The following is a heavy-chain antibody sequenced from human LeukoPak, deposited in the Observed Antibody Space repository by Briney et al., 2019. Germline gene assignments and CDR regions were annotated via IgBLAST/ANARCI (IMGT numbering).Heavy chain of an antibody. CDR1: GYTFTGYY. CDR3: ARNNYDSSGYSVYYFDY. V-gene: IGHV1-2*04. J-gene: IGHJ4*02. D-gene: IGHD3-22*01. Sequence: ASVKVSCKASGYTFTGYYMHWVRQAPGQGLEWMGWINPNSGGTNYAQKFQGWVTMTRDTSISTAYMELSRLRSDDTAVYYCARNNYDSSGYSVYYFDYWGQGTLVTVSS. CDR2: INPNSGGT.